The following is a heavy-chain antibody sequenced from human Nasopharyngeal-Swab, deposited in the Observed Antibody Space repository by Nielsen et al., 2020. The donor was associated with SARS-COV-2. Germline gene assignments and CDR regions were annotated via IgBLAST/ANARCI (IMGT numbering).Heavy chain of an antibody. CDR2: ISYDGSNK. J-gene: IGHJ3*02. D-gene: IGHD1-26*01. CDR1: GFTFSSYG. Sequence: GESLKISCAASGFTFSSYGMHWVRQAPGKGLEWVAVISYDGSNKYYADSVKGRFTISRDNSKNTLYLQMKSLRAEDTAVYYCARARAGSWADAFDIWGQGTMVTVSS. CDR3: ARARAGSWADAFDI. V-gene: IGHV3-30*03.